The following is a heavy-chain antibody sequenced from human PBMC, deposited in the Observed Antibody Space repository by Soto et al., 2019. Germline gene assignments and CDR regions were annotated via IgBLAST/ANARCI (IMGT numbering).Heavy chain of an antibody. Sequence: SETLSLTCTVSGGSISSYYWSWIRQPPGKGLEWIGYIYYSGSTNYNPSLKSRVTISVDTSKNQFSLKLSSVTAADTAVYYCAREIAAAGNFDYWGQGTLVTVSS. D-gene: IGHD6-13*01. CDR2: IYYSGST. J-gene: IGHJ4*02. CDR3: AREIAAAGNFDY. CDR1: GGSISSYY. V-gene: IGHV4-59*01.